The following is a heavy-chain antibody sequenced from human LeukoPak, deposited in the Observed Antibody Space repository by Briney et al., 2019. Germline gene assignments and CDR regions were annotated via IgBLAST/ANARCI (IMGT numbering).Heavy chain of an antibody. D-gene: IGHD2-2*01. V-gene: IGHV4-34*01. CDR2: VTHSGRT. CDR3: ARGPRIVPANDGYYYMDV. J-gene: IGHJ6*03. Sequence: SETLSLTCAVYSGSFSTYYWSWIRQPPGKGLEWIGEVTHSGRTNYNPSLRSRVTISVDMSKHQFSLKLISVTAADTAVYYCARGPRIVPANDGYYYMDVWGKGTTVTVSS. CDR1: SGSFSTYY.